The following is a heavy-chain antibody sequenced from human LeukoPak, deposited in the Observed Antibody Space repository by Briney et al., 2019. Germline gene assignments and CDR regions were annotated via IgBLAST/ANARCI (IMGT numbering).Heavy chain of an antibody. Sequence: PGGSLRLSCAASGFTFSSYAMHWVRQAPGKGLEWVAVISYDGSNKYYADSVKGRFTISRDNSKNTLYLQMNSLRAEDTAVYFCAGDKETPYSSYNWLDPWGQGTLVTVSS. CDR2: ISYDGSNK. CDR1: GFTFSSYA. CDR3: AGDKETPYSSYNWLDP. V-gene: IGHV3-30-3*01. J-gene: IGHJ5*02. D-gene: IGHD6-6*01.